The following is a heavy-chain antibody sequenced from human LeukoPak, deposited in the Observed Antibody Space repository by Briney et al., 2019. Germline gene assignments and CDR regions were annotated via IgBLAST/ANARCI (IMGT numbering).Heavy chain of an antibody. CDR3: ARVRYYYDSSGLYYFDY. CDR2: IYSGGST. CDR1: GFTVSSNY. Sequence: GGSLRLSCTASGFTVSSNYMSWVRQAPGKGLAWVSVIYSGGSTYYADSVKGRFTISRDNSKNTLYLQMNSLRAEDTAVYYCARVRYYYDSSGLYYFDYWGQGTLVTVSS. V-gene: IGHV3-53*01. J-gene: IGHJ4*02. D-gene: IGHD3-22*01.